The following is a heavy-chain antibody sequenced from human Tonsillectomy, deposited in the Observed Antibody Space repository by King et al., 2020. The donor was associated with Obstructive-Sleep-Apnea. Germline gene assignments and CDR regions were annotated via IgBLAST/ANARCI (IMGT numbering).Heavy chain of an antibody. CDR1: GFTFSNYW. CDR3: ARGVRGVINYYYYDGMDV. J-gene: IGHJ6*02. V-gene: IGHV3-7*01. CDR2: IKQDGSEK. Sequence: VQLVESGGGLVQPGGSLRLSCAASGFTFSNYWMSWVRQAPGKGLEWGANIKQDGSEKYYVDSVKGRLTISRDNAKNSLYLQMNSLRAEDTAVYYCARGVRGVINYYYYDGMDVWGQGTTVTVSS. D-gene: IGHD3-10*01.